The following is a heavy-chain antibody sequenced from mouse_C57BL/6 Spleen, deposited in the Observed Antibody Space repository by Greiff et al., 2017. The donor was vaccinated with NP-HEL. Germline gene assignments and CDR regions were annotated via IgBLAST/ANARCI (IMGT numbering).Heavy chain of an antibody. D-gene: IGHD4-1*01. CDR3: ARGEANWDAWFAY. CDR1: GYTFTSYW. Sequence: QVQLQQPGAELVRPGSSVKLSCKASGYTFTSYWMHWVKQRPIQGLEWIGNIDPSDSETHYNQKFKDKATLTVDKSSSTAYMQLSSLTSEDSAVYYCARGEANWDAWFAYWGQGTLVTVSA. V-gene: IGHV1-52*01. CDR2: IDPSDSET. J-gene: IGHJ3*01.